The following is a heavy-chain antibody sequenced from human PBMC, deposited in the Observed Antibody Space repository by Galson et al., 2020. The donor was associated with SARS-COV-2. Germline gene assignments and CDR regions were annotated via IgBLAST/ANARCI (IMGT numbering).Heavy chain of an antibody. CDR2: IIPVFGTI. J-gene: IGHJ5*02. Sequence: GASVKVSCKASGGTFTNYAISWVRQAPGQGLEWMGAIIPVFGTINYAQKFQDRVTITADVSTSIAYMELNSLRSEDTAMYYCARGYYDSSGFLDPWGQGTQVTVSS. CDR3: ARGYYDSSGFLDP. V-gene: IGHV1-69*13. D-gene: IGHD3-22*01. CDR1: GGTFTNYA.